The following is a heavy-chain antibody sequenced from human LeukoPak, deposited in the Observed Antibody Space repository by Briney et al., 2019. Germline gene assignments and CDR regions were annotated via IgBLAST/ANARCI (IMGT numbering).Heavy chain of an antibody. D-gene: IGHD3-9*01. CDR2: IYYSGST. CDR1: GGSISSSSYY. CDR3: ARATYYDILTGYLQGDYYYGMDV. V-gene: IGHV4-39*07. J-gene: IGHJ6*02. Sequence: PSETLSLTCTVSGGSISSSSYYWGWIRQPPGKGLEWIGSIYYSGSTYYNPSLKSRVTISVDTSKNQFSLKLSSVTAADTAVYYCARATYYDILTGYLQGDYYYGMDVWGQGTTVTVSS.